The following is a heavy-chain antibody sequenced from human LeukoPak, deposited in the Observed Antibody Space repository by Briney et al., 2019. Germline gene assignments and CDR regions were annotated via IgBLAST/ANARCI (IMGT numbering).Heavy chain of an antibody. V-gene: IGHV4-59*01. CDR1: GGSISSYY. Sequence: PSETLSLTCTVSGGSISSYYWSWIRQPPGKGLEWIGYIYYSGSTNYNPSLKSRVTISVDTSKNQFSLKLSSVTAADTAVYYCASGFRYDFWSGYARDYYYYYMDVWGKGTTVTVSS. D-gene: IGHD3-3*01. CDR2: IYYSGST. J-gene: IGHJ6*03. CDR3: ASGFRYDFWSGYARDYYYYYMDV.